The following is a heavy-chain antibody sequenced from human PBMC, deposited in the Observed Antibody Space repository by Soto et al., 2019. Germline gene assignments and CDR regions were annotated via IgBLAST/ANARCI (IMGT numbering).Heavy chain of an antibody. D-gene: IGHD2-2*01. J-gene: IGHJ4*02. CDR2: INSDGSRK. Sequence: PGGSLRLSCAASGFTFSTYWMHWVRQLPGKGLVCVSRINSDGSRKTYADSVRGRFTVSRDNAKNTLYLQMNSLRDEDTAVYYCKTDVVVVPSSNGPRDYWGQGTLVTVSS. CDR3: KTDVVVVPSSNGPRDY. V-gene: IGHV3-74*01. CDR1: GFTFSTYW.